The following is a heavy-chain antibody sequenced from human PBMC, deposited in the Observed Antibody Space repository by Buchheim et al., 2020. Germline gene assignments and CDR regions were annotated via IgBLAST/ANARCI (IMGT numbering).Heavy chain of an antibody. D-gene: IGHD3-16*01. CDR1: GDSIRSSSSS. V-gene: IGHV4-39*07. CDR2: VSGGGIT. CDR3: ARDGGARAQYFQY. J-gene: IGHJ1*01. Sequence: QLQLRESGPGLVKPSETLSLTCTVSGDSIRSSSSSWGWIRQSPGKGLQWLGSVSGGGITYYSRSLNSRVTVSVDTSKNQFSLRLSSVTAADTAVYYCARDGGARAQYFQYWGQGTVGTVSS.